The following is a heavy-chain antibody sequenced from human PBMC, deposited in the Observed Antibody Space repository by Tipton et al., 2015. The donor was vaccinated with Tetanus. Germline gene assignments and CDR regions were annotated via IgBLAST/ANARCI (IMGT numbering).Heavy chain of an antibody. CDR3: ASGSTLDY. Sequence: SLRLSCAASGFSLSTYTMNWVRQAPGKGLEWVSSISSTTSYIYYADSVKGRFTISRDNTKSSLYLQMNSLTADDTAVYYCASGSTLDYWGLGTLVTVSS. CDR2: ISSTTSYI. V-gene: IGHV3-21*06. D-gene: IGHD6-25*01. CDR1: GFSLSTYT. J-gene: IGHJ4*02.